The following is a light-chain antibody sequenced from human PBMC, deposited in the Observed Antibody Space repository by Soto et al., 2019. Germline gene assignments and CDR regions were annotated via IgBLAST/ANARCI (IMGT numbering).Light chain of an antibody. J-gene: IGLJ1*01. CDR2: RNN. CDR1: SSNIGSNY. CDR3: AAWDDSLSAPYV. Sequence: QPVLTQPASASGTPGQWVTLSCSGSSSNIGSNYVYWYQQLPGTAPKLLIYRNNQRPSGVPDRFSGSKSGTSASLAISGLRSEDEADYYCAAWDDSLSAPYVFGTGTKVTVL. V-gene: IGLV1-47*01.